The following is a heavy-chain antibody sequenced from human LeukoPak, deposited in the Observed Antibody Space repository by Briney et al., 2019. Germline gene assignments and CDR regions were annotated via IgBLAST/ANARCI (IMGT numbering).Heavy chain of an antibody. CDR2: ISSNGGST. J-gene: IGHJ3*02. CDR1: GFTFSSYA. D-gene: IGHD6-19*01. CDR3: ARPVAGTPGAFDI. Sequence: EGSLRLSCAASGFTFSSYAMHWIRQAPGKGLEYVSAISSNGGSTYYANSVKGRFTISRDNSKNTLYLQMGSLRAEDMAVYYCARPVAGTPGAFDIWGQGTMVTVSS. V-gene: IGHV3-64*01.